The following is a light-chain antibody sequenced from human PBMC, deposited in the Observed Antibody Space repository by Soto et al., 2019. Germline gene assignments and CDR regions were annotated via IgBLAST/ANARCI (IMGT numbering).Light chain of an antibody. CDR2: RNN. CDR1: SSNIGSNY. Sequence: QSVLTQPPSASGTPGQRVTISCSGSSSNIGSNYVYWYQQLPGTAPKLLIYRNNQRPSGVPDRFSGSKSGTSASLAISGLRSEDEADYYCPAWDDSLSGREVFGTGTKLTVL. CDR3: PAWDDSLSGREV. V-gene: IGLV1-47*01. J-gene: IGLJ1*01.